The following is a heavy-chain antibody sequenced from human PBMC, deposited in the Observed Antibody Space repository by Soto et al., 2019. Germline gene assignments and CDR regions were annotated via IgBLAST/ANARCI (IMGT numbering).Heavy chain of an antibody. CDR1: GFTFGDYA. J-gene: IGHJ4*02. V-gene: IGHV3-49*04. CDR2: IRSKAYGGTT. Sequence: SGGSLRLSCTASGFTFGDYAMSWVRQAPGKGLEWVGFIRSKAYGGTTEYAASVKGRFTISRDDSKSIAYLQMNSLKTEDTAVYYCTRESGVPGWGQGTLVTVSS. D-gene: IGHD5-12*01. CDR3: TRESGVPG.